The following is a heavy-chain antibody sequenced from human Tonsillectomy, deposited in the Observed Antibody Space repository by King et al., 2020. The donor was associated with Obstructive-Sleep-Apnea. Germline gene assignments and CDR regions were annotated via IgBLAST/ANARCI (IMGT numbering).Heavy chain of an antibody. Sequence: VQLVESGGGLVQPGGSLRLSCAASGFTFSSYWMHWVRQAPGKGLVWVSRINSDGSSTSYADSVKGRFTISRDNAKNTLYLQMNSLRAEDTAGDYCARKGVWDYYGSATRGAIDYWGQGTLVTVSS. J-gene: IGHJ4*02. CDR3: ARKGVWDYYGSATRGAIDY. V-gene: IGHV3-74*02. CDR2: INSDGSST. D-gene: IGHD3-10*01. CDR1: GFTFSSYW.